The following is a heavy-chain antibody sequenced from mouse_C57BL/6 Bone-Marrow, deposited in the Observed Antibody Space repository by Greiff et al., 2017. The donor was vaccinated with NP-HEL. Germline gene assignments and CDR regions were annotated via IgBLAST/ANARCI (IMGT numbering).Heavy chain of an antibody. Sequence: QLQESGAELASPGASVTLSCKASGYTFTDHLMTWVQKRPGQGLAWIGRIYPVSGETNYNQKFMGKATFSVDRSSSTVYMVLNSLTSEDPAVYDCGSGYPWFAYWGQGTLVTVSA. D-gene: IGHD2-14*01. CDR3: GSGYPWFAY. V-gene: IGHV1-11*01. CDR2: IYPVSGET. CDR1: GYTFTDHL. J-gene: IGHJ3*01.